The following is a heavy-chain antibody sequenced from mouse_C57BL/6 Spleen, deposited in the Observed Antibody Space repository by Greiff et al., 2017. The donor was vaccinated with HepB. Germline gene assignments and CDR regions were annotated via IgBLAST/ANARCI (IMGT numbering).Heavy chain of an antibody. D-gene: IGHD2-3*01. V-gene: IGHV7-1*01. CDR2: SRNKANDYTT. CDR3: ARDANDGYYGDYAMDY. Sequence: EVHLVESGGGLVQSGRSLRLSCATSGFTFSDFYMEWVRQAPGKGLEWIAASRNKANDYTTEYSASVKGRFIVSRDTSQSILYLQMNALRAEDTAIYYCARDANDGYYGDYAMDYWGQGTSVTVSS. CDR1: GFTFSDFY. J-gene: IGHJ4*01.